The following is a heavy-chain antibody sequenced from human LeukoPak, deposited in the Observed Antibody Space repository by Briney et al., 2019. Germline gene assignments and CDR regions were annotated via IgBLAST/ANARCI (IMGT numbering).Heavy chain of an antibody. V-gene: IGHV3-33*01. CDR2: IWYDGSNK. Sequence: GGSLSLSCAASGFTFCSYGSHGVRQAPGKGLEWVAVIWYDGSNKYYADSVKGRFTISRDNSKNTLYLQMNSLRAEDTAVYYCARGPDVVLIAYWGQGTLVTVSS. CDR3: ARGPDVVLIAY. J-gene: IGHJ4*02. CDR1: GFTFCSYG. D-gene: IGHD2-8*02.